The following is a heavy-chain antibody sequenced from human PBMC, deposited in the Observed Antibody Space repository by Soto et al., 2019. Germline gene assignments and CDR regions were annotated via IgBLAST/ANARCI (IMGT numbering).Heavy chain of an antibody. CDR2: IYRTGST. D-gene: IGHD1-7*01. CDR3: ASRDPGTSVDY. J-gene: IGHJ4*02. Sequence: LSLTCAVSGGSFTSNNWWTWVRQPPGQGLEWVGEIYRTGSTNYNPSLKSRVTISLDKSENQFSLKVTSLTAADTAVYYCASRDPGTSVDYWGQGTLVTVS. V-gene: IGHV4-4*02. CDR1: GGSFTSNNW.